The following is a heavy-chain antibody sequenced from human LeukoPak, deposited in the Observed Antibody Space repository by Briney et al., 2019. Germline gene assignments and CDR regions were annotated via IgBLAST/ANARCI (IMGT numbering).Heavy chain of an antibody. CDR2: IRSKAYGGTT. CDR1: GFTFGDYA. Sequence: RSLRLSCTAAGFTFGDYAMSWVRQAPGRGLEWVGFIRSKAYGGTTEYAASVKGRFTISRDDSKSIAYLQMNSLKTEDTAVYYCTRWGSGAQPRPYYYYYYMDVWGKGTTVTISS. CDR3: TRWGSGAQPRPYYYYYYMDV. D-gene: IGHD3-10*01. J-gene: IGHJ6*03. V-gene: IGHV3-49*04.